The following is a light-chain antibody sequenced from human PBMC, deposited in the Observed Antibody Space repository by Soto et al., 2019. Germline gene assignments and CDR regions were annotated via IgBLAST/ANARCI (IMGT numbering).Light chain of an antibody. CDR2: WAS. CDR1: QSVLYSSNNKNY. V-gene: IGKV4-1*01. J-gene: IGKJ4*01. Sequence: DIVMTQSPDSLAVSLGERATINCKSSQSVLYSSNNKNYLAWYQQTPGQPPKLLIYWASIRESGVPDRFSGSGSGTDFTLTISSLQAEDVAVYYCQQYFSTPFTFGGGTKVEIK. CDR3: QQYFSTPFT.